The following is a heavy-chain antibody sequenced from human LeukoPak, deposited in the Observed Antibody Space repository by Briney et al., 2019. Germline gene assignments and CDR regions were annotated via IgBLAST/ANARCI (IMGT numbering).Heavy chain of an antibody. Sequence: PSETLSLTCTVSGGSISSGGYYWRWIRQHPGKGLEWIGYIYYSGSTYYNPSLKSRVTISVDTSKNQFSLKLSSVTAADTAVYYCARGVSRDGYIYWGQGTLVTVSS. CDR1: GGSISSGGYY. D-gene: IGHD5-24*01. CDR3: ARGVSRDGYIY. J-gene: IGHJ4*02. V-gene: IGHV4-31*03. CDR2: IYYSGST.